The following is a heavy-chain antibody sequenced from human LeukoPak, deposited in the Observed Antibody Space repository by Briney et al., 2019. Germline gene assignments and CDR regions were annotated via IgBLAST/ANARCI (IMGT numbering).Heavy chain of an antibody. Sequence: GGSLRLSCAGSGFPFSSYEMNWLRQAPGKGLELVSHIDSSGITIYYGDSVKGRFTISRDNAKNSIYLQMDSLRVEDTAIYYCARDSVGDLLDYWGQGTPVTVSS. V-gene: IGHV3-48*03. J-gene: IGHJ4*02. CDR1: GFPFSSYE. CDR3: ARDSVGDLLDY. CDR2: IDSSGITI. D-gene: IGHD4-17*01.